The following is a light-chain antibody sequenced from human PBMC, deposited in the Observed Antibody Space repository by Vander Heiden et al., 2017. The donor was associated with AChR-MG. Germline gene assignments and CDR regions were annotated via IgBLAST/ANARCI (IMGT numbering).Light chain of an antibody. CDR1: QGIRSW. J-gene: IGKJ4*01. V-gene: IGKV1-12*01. CDR3: QQANSFRHT. Sequence: DIQMAQSPSSVSASVVDRVTITCRASQGIRSWLAWYQQKPGKASKILIEAVSSLQSGVPSRFSGSGSGTDFNLTSSRLQPEEFATYYWQQANSFRHTFGGGTKVEIK. CDR2: AVS.